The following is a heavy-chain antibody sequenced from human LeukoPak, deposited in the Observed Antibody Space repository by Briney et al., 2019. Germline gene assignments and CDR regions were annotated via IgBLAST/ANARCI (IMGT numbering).Heavy chain of an antibody. CDR1: GYRFTSYW. CDR2: IYPGDSDT. Sequence: GESLKISCVGSGYRFTSYWIGWVRQMPGKGLEYMGIIYPGDSDTRYSPSFQGQVTISADKSISTAYLQGSSLQASDTAMYYCATGYGSGRGAFDIWGQGTMVTVSS. CDR3: ATGYGSGRGAFDI. V-gene: IGHV5-51*01. J-gene: IGHJ3*02. D-gene: IGHD6-19*01.